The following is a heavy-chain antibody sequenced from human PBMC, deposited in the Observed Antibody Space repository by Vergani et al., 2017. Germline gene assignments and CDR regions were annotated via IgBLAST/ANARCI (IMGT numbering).Heavy chain of an antibody. D-gene: IGHD6-6*01. V-gene: IGHV2-5*02. Sequence: QITLKESGPTLVKPTQTLTLTCTFSGFSLSTSGVGVGWIRQPPGKALEWLALIYWDDDKRYSPSLKSRLTITKDTAKNQVVLTMTNMDPVDTATYYCAHTLLAARPFDPWGQGTLVTVSS. J-gene: IGHJ5*02. CDR1: GFSLSTSGVG. CDR3: AHTLLAARPFDP. CDR2: IYWDDDK.